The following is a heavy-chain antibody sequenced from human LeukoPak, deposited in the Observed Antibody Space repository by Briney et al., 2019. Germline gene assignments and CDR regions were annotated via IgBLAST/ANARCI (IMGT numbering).Heavy chain of an antibody. Sequence: GGSLRLSCVGSGVIGHWLNWVRQAPGKGLEWVATINYDGSEKYYVDSVEGRCTISRDDGQNFLYLQIKSLTVEDTAVYYCAKRNWFDPWGRGTLVPVSS. J-gene: IGHJ5*02. D-gene: IGHD1-1*01. CDR1: GVIGHW. CDR2: INYDGSEK. V-gene: IGHV3-7*05. CDR3: AKRNWFDP.